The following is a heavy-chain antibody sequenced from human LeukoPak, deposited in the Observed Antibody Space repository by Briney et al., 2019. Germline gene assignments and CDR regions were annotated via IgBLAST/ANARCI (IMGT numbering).Heavy chain of an antibody. D-gene: IGHD1-26*01. Sequence: GGSLILSCVASGFNFNDFTMHWVRQVPGKGLEWVSLINRAGDTTRYADSVQGRFTISRDNTKDSVYLQMSSLRLEDTALYYCVRGIAGDPVAFDSWGQGTLVTVSS. CDR1: GFNFNDFT. CDR3: VRGIAGDPVAFDS. CDR2: INRAGDTT. V-gene: IGHV3-43*01. J-gene: IGHJ4*02.